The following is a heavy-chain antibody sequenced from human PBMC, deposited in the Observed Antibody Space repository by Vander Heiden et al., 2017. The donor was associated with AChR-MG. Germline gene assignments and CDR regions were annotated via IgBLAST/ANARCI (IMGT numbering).Heavy chain of an antibody. CDR2: ISGSGTST. J-gene: IGHJ4*02. V-gene: IGHV3-23*01. Sequence: EVVLLQSGGGLLQPGGSLRLSCAASGFTFNDYAMIWVRQAPGKGLEWVTAISGSGTSTNYADSVRGRFTIFRDNSKNTVYLQMNSLRAEDTAVYYCAKDQPDSSGYYYSPFDYWGQGTLVTVSS. CDR1: GFTFNDYA. D-gene: IGHD3-22*01. CDR3: AKDQPDSSGYYYSPFDY.